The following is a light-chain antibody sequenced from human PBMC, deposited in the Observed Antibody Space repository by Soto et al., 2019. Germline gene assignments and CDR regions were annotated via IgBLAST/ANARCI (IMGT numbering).Light chain of an antibody. CDR2: EVT. CDR1: SSDIGIYKY. Sequence: QSALTQPASVSGSPGQSIAISCTGSSSDIGIYKYVSWYQQHPGKVPKLIIYEVTNRPSGVSNRFSGSKSGNTASLTISGLQAEDEADYHCSSYAGYSTSVVFGGGTKLTVL. V-gene: IGLV2-23*02. J-gene: IGLJ2*01. CDR3: SSYAGYSTSVV.